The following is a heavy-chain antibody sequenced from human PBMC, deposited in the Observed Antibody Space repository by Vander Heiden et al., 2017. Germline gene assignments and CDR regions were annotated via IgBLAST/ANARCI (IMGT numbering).Heavy chain of an antibody. Sequence: HVQPQQWRAGPLKPAETLSLTCAVSGGSFSGYDWSWLRQPPGKGREWTGQINQRGTTNHSPAVKSRVTISVDTAQNQFCLKVGSLTAAHRAVYYFAIGRICIDCKFDDWGQGTMVTVSS. CDR3: AIGRICIDCKFDD. J-gene: IGHJ4*02. CDR2: INQRGTT. D-gene: IGHD2-15*01. CDR1: GGSFSGYD. V-gene: IGHV4-34*01.